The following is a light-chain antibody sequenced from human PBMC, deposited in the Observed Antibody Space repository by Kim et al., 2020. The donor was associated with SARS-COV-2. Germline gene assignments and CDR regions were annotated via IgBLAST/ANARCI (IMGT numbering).Light chain of an antibody. V-gene: IGKV1-39*01. J-gene: IGKJ1*01. CDR1: QSIASY. CDR2: AAS. Sequence: SVGDRVTITCRASQSIASYLNWYQQKPGKAPKLLIYAASSLQSGVPSRFRGSGSLTDFTLTISSLQPEDFATYYCQQSYSTPQRTFGQGTKVDIK. CDR3: QQSYSTPQRT.